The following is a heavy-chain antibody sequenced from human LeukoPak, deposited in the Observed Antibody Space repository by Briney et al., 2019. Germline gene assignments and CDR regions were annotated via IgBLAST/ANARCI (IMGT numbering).Heavy chain of an antibody. D-gene: IGHD5-24*01. J-gene: IGHJ4*02. CDR3: ARDPPRARRDGYNWDY. V-gene: IGHV1-18*01. Sequence: ASVKVSCKASGGTFTSYGISWVRQAPGQGLEWMGWISAYNGNTNYAQKLQGRVTMTTDTSTSTAYTELRSLRSDDTAVYYCARDPPRARRDGYNWDYWGQGTLVTVSS. CDR1: GGTFTSYG. CDR2: ISAYNGNT.